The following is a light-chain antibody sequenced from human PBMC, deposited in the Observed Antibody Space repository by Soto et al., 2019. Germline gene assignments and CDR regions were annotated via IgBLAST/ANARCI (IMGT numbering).Light chain of an antibody. CDR1: QGISNY. CDR2: AAS. V-gene: IGKV1-27*01. CDR3: QNYNSAPCT. Sequence: DIQMTQSPSSLSASVADRVTITCRASQGISNYLAWYQQKPGKVPKLLIYAASTMQSGLPSRFSGSGSGTDFTLTISSLQPEDVASYYCQNYNSAPCTFGQGTRLEIK. J-gene: IGKJ5*01.